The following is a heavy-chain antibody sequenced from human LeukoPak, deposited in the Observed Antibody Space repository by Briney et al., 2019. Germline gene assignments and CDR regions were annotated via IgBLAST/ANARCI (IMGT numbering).Heavy chain of an antibody. Sequence: GGSLRLSCAASGFSVSSDYMGWVRQAPGKGLEYASIIYGGGDTFYADSVKGRFTISRDNSKNTLYLQMNSLRAEDTAVYYCARDSHKLHRSAYFYFFDYWGQGTLVSVSS. V-gene: IGHV3-66*02. CDR3: ARDSHKLHRSAYFYFFDY. D-gene: IGHD3-3*01. CDR2: IYGGGDT. CDR1: GFSVSSDY. J-gene: IGHJ4*02.